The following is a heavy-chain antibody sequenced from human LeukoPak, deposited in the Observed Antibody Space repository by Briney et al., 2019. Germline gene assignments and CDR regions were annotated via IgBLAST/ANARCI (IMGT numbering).Heavy chain of an antibody. Sequence: SETLSLTCTVSGGSISSSSYYWGWIRQPPGKGLEWIGSIYYSGSTYYNPSLKSRVTISVDTSKNQFSLKLSSVTAADTAVYYCARDRGIAAAGTGVGSFDYWGQGTLVTVSS. V-gene: IGHV4-39*07. CDR1: GGSISSSSYY. CDR3: ARDRGIAAAGTGVGSFDY. CDR2: IYYSGST. J-gene: IGHJ4*02. D-gene: IGHD6-13*01.